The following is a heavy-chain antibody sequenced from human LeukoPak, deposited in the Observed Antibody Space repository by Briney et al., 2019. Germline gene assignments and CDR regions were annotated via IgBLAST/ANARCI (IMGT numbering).Heavy chain of an antibody. CDR1: GGSISSSSYY. CDR3: ARQGYYYGSGSYYRRNFDY. V-gene: IGHV4-39*01. CDR2: IYYSGST. J-gene: IGHJ4*02. D-gene: IGHD3-10*01. Sequence: SETLSLTCTVSGGSISSSSYYWGWIRQPPGKGLEWIGSIYYSGSTYYNPSLKSRVTISVDTPKNQFSLKLSSVTAADTAVYYCARQGYYYGSGSYYRRNFDYWGQGTLVTVSS.